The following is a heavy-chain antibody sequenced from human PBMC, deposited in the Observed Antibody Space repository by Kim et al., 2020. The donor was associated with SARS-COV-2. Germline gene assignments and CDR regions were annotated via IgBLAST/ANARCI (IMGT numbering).Heavy chain of an antibody. CDR1: GFTFSSYS. CDR3: ARDFSLVTMIVVVRRGM. CDR2: ISSSSSTI. Sequence: GGSLRLSCAVSGFTFSSYSMNWVRQAPGKGLEWVSYISSSSSTIYYAASVKDRFTTPRDNAKNPLYLQMNSLRDEDTAVYYCARDFSLVTMIVVVRRGM. D-gene: IGHD3-22*01. V-gene: IGHV3-48*02. J-gene: IGHJ6*01.